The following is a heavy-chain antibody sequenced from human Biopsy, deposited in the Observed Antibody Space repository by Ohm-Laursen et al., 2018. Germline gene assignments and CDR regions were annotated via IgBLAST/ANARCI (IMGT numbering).Heavy chain of an antibody. D-gene: IGHD5-24*01. V-gene: IGHV4-59*12. CDR3: ASAGYNPDWNFDL. CDR1: GGPIDSYY. Sequence: TLSLTCTVSGGPIDSYYWSWIRQPLGKALEWIGYIYYTGRTSYNPSLKSRVTMSVNTSKKQFSLRLSSVTAADTAVYYCASAGYNPDWNFDLWGRGTRVTVSS. J-gene: IGHJ2*01. CDR2: IYYTGRT.